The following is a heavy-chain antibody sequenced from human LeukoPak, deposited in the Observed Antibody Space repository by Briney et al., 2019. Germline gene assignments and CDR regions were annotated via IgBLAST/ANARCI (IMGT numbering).Heavy chain of an antibody. J-gene: IGHJ4*02. Sequence: GGSLRLSCAASGFTFSSYAMSWVRQAPGKGLEWVSGFSGTGGSTYYADSVKGRFTISRDNSKNTLYLQMNSLRDEDTAVYYCAKSSYYDASGYYREYYFDYWGQGTLVTVSS. CDR3: AKSSYYDASGYYREYYFDY. V-gene: IGHV3-23*01. D-gene: IGHD3-22*01. CDR2: FSGTGGST. CDR1: GFTFSSYA.